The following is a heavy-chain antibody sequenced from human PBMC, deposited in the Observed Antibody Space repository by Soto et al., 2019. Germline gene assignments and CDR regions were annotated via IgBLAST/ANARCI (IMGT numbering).Heavy chain of an antibody. CDR2: ISGYNGKT. D-gene: IGHD2-21*02. Sequence: QVQLVQSGGEVRKPGASVTVSCKASGYTFTSYGISWVRQAPGQGLEWMGWISGYNGKTNYAQKVQDRVTMTTDTSTSTVYLELRSLRFDDTAVYYCAREGDVPYYYYGMDFWGQGTTVTVSS. CDR3: AREGDVPYYYYGMDF. CDR1: GYTFTSYG. J-gene: IGHJ6*02. V-gene: IGHV1-18*01.